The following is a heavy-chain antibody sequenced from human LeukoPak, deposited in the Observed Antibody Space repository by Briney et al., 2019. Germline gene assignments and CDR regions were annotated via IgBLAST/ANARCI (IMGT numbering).Heavy chain of an antibody. CDR1: GFTFSSYA. Sequence: GGSLRLSCAASGFTFSSYAMSWVRQAPGKGLEWVSAISGSGGSTYYADPVKGRFTISRDNSKNTLYLQMNSLRAEDTAVYYCAKQALYCSSTSCYIFRTWGQGTLVTVSS. CDR3: AKQALYCSSTSCYIFRT. J-gene: IGHJ4*02. D-gene: IGHD2-2*02. CDR2: ISGSGGST. V-gene: IGHV3-23*01.